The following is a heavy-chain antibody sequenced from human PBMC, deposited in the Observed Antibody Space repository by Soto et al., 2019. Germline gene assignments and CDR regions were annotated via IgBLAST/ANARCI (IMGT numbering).Heavy chain of an antibody. J-gene: IGHJ6*02. CDR2: ISDSGVP. Sequence: GGSLRLSCAASGFTFSSYAMNWVRQAPGKGLEWVSSISDSGVPYYADSVRGRFTFSRDNSKNTLYLQVNSLRAEDAAVYHCAKSTMTGKIFAYGMDVWCQGTTVTVSS. D-gene: IGHD3-9*01. CDR3: AKSTMTGKIFAYGMDV. CDR1: GFTFSSYA. V-gene: IGHV3-23*01.